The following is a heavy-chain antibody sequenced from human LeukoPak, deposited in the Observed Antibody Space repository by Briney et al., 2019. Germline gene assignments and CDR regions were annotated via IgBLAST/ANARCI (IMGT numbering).Heavy chain of an antibody. CDR2: VSGSGGST. Sequence: GGSLRLSCAASGFTFSSYAMSWVHQAPGKGLEWVSAVSGSGGSTYYAASVKGRFTISRDNSKNTLYLQMNSLRAEDTAVYYCAKGDYDSSGYYYPSFDYWGQGTLVTVSS. CDR3: AKGDYDSSGYYYPSFDY. V-gene: IGHV3-23*01. J-gene: IGHJ4*02. D-gene: IGHD3-22*01. CDR1: GFTFSSYA.